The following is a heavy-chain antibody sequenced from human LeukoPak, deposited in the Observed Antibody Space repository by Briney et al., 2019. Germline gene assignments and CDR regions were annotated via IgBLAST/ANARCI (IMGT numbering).Heavy chain of an antibody. D-gene: IGHD2-15*01. CDR2: IYYSGST. CDR1: GGSISSGDYS. CDR3: ARGGYCSGGSCPGAFDI. J-gene: IGHJ3*02. Sequence: PSETLSLTCAVSGGSISSGDYSWSWIRQPPGKGLEWIGYIYYSGSTYYNPSLKSRVTISVDRYKNQFSLKLSSVTAADTAVYYCARGGYCSGGSCPGAFDIWGQGTKVTVSS. V-gene: IGHV4-30-2*01.